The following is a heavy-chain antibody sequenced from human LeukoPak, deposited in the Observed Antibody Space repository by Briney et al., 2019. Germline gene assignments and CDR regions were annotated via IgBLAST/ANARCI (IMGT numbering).Heavy chain of an antibody. CDR3: ARGGRDYGFLFVY. J-gene: IGHJ4*02. CDR2: ISSSSSYI. V-gene: IGHV3-21*01. D-gene: IGHD4-17*01. CDR1: GFTFSSYS. Sequence: GGSLRLSCAASGFTFSSYSMNWVRQAPGKGLEWVSSISSSSSYIYYADSVKGRFTISRDNAKNSLYLQMNSLRAENTAVYYCARGGRDYGFLFVYWGQGTLVTVSS.